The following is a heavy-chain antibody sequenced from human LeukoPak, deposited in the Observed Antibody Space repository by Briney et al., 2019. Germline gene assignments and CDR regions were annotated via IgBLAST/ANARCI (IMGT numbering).Heavy chain of an antibody. J-gene: IGHJ5*02. Sequence: ASVKVSCKASGYTFTSYAMNWVRQAPGQGLGWMGLINPSGGSTRYAQKFQGRVTMTRDTSTSTVYMELSSLRSEDTAVYYCARDNSVEDTAWWFDPWGQGTLVTVSS. CDR2: INPSGGST. CDR1: GYTFTSYA. CDR3: ARDNSVEDTAWWFDP. V-gene: IGHV1-46*01. D-gene: IGHD4-23*01.